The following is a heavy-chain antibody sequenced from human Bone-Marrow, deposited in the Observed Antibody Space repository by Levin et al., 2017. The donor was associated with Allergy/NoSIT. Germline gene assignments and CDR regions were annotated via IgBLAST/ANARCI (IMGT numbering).Heavy chain of an antibody. D-gene: IGHD5-18*01. Sequence: SCEASGFTFSDYYMSWIRQAPGQGLEWISFISSRGTVVYYAESVKGRFTISRDNAKNSVFLVMNNLRADDTAVYYCAKSDAPMDKFDYWGQGTRVNVSS. V-gene: IGHV3-11*01. CDR3: AKSDAPMDKFDY. CDR1: GFTFSDYY. J-gene: IGHJ4*02. CDR2: ISSRGTVV.